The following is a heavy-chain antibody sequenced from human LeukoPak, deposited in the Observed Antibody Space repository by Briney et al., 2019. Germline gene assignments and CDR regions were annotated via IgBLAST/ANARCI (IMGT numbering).Heavy chain of an antibody. V-gene: IGHV4-39*01. CDR3: ARHAAVGIRALDY. Sequence: SETLSLTCAVSGGSISSNSYYWGWIRQPPGKGLEWIGSIYYSGSTYYNPSLKSRVTISVDTSKNQFSLKLSSVTAADTAVYYCARHAAVGIRALDYWGQGTLVTVSS. CDR2: IYYSGST. D-gene: IGHD6-13*01. J-gene: IGHJ4*02. CDR1: GGSISSNSYY.